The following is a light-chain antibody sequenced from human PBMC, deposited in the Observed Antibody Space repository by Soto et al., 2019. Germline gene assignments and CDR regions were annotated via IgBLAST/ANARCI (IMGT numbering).Light chain of an antibody. CDR3: QRFGTSPPWT. CDR2: GTS. V-gene: IGKV3-20*01. J-gene: IGKJ1*01. CDR1: ESVRNSY. Sequence: LTQSPGTLSLSPGERATLSCRARESVRNSYLAWYQQKPGQAPRLLIYGTSIRATGIPDRFSGSGSGTDFTLTITRLEPEDFAVYYCQRFGTSPPWTFGQGTKVDIK.